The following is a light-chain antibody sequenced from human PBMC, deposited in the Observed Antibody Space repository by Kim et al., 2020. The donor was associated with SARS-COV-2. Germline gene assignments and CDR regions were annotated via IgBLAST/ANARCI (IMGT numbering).Light chain of an antibody. V-gene: IGLV3-25*03. CDR1: ALPKQY. Sequence: SYELTQPPSVSVSPGQTARITCSGDALPKQYAYWYQQKPGQAPVLVIYKDSERPSGIPERFSGSSSGTTVTLTISGVQAEDEADYYCQSADSSGTLWV. CDR3: QSADSSGTLWV. CDR2: KDS. J-gene: IGLJ3*02.